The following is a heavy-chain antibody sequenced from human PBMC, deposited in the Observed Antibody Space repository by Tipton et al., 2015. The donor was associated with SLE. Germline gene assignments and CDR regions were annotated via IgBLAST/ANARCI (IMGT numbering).Heavy chain of an antibody. D-gene: IGHD5-18*01. J-gene: IGHJ4*02. CDR3: AKEIQLWLPYYFDY. Sequence: PLRLSCAASGFTFSSYAMSWVRQAPGKGLEWVSAISGSGGSTYYADSVKGRFTISRDNSKNTLYLQMNSLRAEDTAVSYRAKEIQLWLPYYFDYWGQGTLVTVSS. CDR2: ISGSGGST. CDR1: GFTFSSYA. V-gene: IGHV3-23*01.